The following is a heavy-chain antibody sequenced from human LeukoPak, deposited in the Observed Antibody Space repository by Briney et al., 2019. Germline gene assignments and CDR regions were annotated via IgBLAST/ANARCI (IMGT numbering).Heavy chain of an antibody. D-gene: IGHD3-10*01. J-gene: IGHJ4*02. CDR1: GYTFTSYG. CDR3: ARDGNTMVRGVILY. Sequence: ASVKVSCKASGYTFTSYGISWVRQAPGQGLEWTGWISAYSGNTNYAQKLQGRVTMTTDTSTSTAYMELRSLRSDDTAVYYCARDGNTMVRGVILYWGQGTLVTVSS. CDR2: ISAYSGNT. V-gene: IGHV1-18*01.